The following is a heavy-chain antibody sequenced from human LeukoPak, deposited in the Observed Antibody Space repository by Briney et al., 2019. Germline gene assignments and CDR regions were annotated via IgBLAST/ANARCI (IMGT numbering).Heavy chain of an antibody. CDR3: ARDGHYYGSGKLAFDI. D-gene: IGHD3-10*01. J-gene: IGHJ3*02. V-gene: IGHV4-30-4*01. Sequence: SQTLSLTCTVSGGPISSGDYYWSWIRQPPGKGLEWIGYIYYSGSTYCNPSLKSRVTISVDTSKNQFSLKLSSVTAADTAVYYCARDGHYYGSGKLAFDIWGQGTMVTVSS. CDR2: IYYSGST. CDR1: GGPISSGDYY.